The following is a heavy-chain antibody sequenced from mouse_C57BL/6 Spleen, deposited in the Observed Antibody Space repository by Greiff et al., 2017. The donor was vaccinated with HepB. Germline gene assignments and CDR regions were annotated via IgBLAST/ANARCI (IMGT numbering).Heavy chain of an antibody. CDR2: INPSTGGT. CDR1: GYSFTGYY. Sequence: VQLQQSGPELVKPGASVKISCKASGYSFTGYYMNWVKQSPEKSLEWIGEINPSTGGTTYNQKFKAKATLTVDKSSSTAYMQLKSLTSEDSAVYYCARSIYYGNDGGAMDYWGQGTSVTVSS. J-gene: IGHJ4*01. CDR3: ARSIYYGNDGGAMDY. V-gene: IGHV1-42*01. D-gene: IGHD2-2*01.